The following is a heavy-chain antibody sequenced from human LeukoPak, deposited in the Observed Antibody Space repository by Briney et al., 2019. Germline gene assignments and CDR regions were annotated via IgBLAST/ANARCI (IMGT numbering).Heavy chain of an antibody. CDR2: ISSSSSYI. CDR3: ARHCSSTSCYFNYYGMDV. CDR1: GFTFSSYS. J-gene: IGHJ6*02. Sequence: GGSLRLSCAASGFTFSSYSMNWVRQAPGKGLEWVSSISSSSSYIYYADSVKGRFTISRDNAKNSLYLQMNSLRAVDTAVYYCARHCSSTSCYFNYYGMDVWGQGTTVTVSS. D-gene: IGHD2-2*01. V-gene: IGHV3-21*01.